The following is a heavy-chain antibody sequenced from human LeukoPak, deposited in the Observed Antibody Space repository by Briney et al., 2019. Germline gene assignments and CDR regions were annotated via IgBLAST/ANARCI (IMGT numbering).Heavy chain of an antibody. CDR1: GGSFSGYY. Sequence: PSETLSLTCAVYGGSFSGYYWSWIRQPPGKGLEWIGEINHSGSTNYNPSLKSRVTISVDKSKNQFSLKLSSVTAADTAVYYCARVVGIVGATTLYYFDYWGQGTLVTVSS. J-gene: IGHJ4*02. D-gene: IGHD1-26*01. V-gene: IGHV4-34*01. CDR3: ARVVGIVGATTLYYFDY. CDR2: INHSGST.